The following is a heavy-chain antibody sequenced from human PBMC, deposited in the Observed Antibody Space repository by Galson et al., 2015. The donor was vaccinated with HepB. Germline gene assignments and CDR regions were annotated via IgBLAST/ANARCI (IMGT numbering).Heavy chain of an antibody. CDR3: AKGVRGLGHDY. CDR2: ISYDGSNK. J-gene: IGHJ4*02. Sequence: SLRLSCAASGFTFRSYGMHWVRQAPGKGLEWLAGISYDGSNKYYADSMKGRLSISRDNSQNTLYMQMKSLRAEDTAVYYCAKGVRGLGHDYWGQGTLVTVSS. CDR1: GFTFRSYG. D-gene: IGHD3-10*01. V-gene: IGHV3-30*18.